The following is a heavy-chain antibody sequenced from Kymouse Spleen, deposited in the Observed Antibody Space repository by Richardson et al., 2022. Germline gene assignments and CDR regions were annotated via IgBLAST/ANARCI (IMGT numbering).Heavy chain of an antibody. D-gene: IGHD6-6*01. Sequence: EVQLVESGGGLIQPGGSLRLSCAASGFTVSSNYMSWVRQAPGKGLEWVSVIYSGGSTYYADSVKGRFTISRDNSKNTLYLQMNSLRAEDTAVYYCARDPGIAARPDYYYYGMDVWGQGTTVTVSS. CDR3: ARDPGIAARPDYYYYGMDV. V-gene: IGHV3-53*01. CDR1: GFTVSSNY. CDR2: IYSGGST. J-gene: IGHJ6*02.